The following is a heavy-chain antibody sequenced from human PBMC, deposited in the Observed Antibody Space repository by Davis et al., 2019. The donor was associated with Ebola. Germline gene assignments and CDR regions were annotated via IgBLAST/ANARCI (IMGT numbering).Heavy chain of an antibody. CDR3: ARVSGPALYYYYYMDV. J-gene: IGHJ6*03. CDR2: IIPIFGTA. CDR1: GGTFSSYA. Sequence: SVKVSCKASGGTFSSYAISWVRQAPGQGLEWMGGIIPIFGTANYAQKFQGRVTITADESTSTAYMELSSLRSEDTAVYYCARVSGPALYYYYYMDVWGKGTTVTVSS. D-gene: IGHD2-15*01. V-gene: IGHV1-69*13.